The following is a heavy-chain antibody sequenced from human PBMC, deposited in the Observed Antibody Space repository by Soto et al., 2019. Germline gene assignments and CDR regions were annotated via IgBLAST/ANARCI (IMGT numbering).Heavy chain of an antibody. V-gene: IGHV4-31*03. CDR3: ARDRITIFRVATDAFDS. CDR2: VYYSGST. D-gene: IGHD3-3*01. J-gene: IGHJ3*02. Sequence: QVQLQESGPGLVKPSQTLSLTCTVSGGSISSGGDYWSWIRQPPGKGLEWIGYVYYSGSTYYNPSLTRRVTISVATSKHQLPLKLSSVTEADTAVYYCARDRITIFRVATDAFDSWGQGTMVTVSS. CDR1: GGSISSGGDY.